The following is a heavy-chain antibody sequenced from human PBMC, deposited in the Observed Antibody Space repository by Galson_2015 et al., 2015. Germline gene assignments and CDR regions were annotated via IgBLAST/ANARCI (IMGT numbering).Heavy chain of an antibody. CDR3: ARDHGVNGLLFDY. Sequence: WVRQVPGKGLEWVASIKQDGSEKRYVDSVEGRFTISRDNAKNSLYLQMNSLRAEDAAVYYCARDHGVNGLLFDYWGQGALVTVSS. J-gene: IGHJ4*02. CDR2: IKQDGSEK. D-gene: IGHD2-8*01. V-gene: IGHV3-7*01.